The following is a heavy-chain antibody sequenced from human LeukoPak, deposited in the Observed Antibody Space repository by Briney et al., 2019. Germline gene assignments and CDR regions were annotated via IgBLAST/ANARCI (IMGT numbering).Heavy chain of an antibody. CDR1: GVSISSHY. D-gene: IGHD3-22*01. V-gene: IGHV4-59*11. J-gene: IGHJ4*02. CDR3: ARGPYYDTSDYFIY. CDR2: IYYTGST. Sequence: SETLSLTCTVSGVSISSHYWSWIRQSPGKRLEWIGNIYYTGSTNYNPSLQSRVAISIDTSKNQFSLKLSSVTAADTAVYYCARGPYYDTSDYFIYWSQGTLVTVSS.